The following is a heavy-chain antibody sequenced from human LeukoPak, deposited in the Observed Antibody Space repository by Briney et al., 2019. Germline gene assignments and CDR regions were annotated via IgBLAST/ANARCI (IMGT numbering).Heavy chain of an antibody. D-gene: IGHD2-21*02. Sequence: GGSPRLSCAASGFTFSSYGMHWVRQAPGKGLKWVAVIWYDGSNKYYADSVKGRFTISRDNSKNTLYLQMNSLRAEDTAVYYCARDLLAYCGGDCYCDYWGQGTLVTVSS. CDR2: IWYDGSNK. CDR1: GFTFSSYG. J-gene: IGHJ4*02. V-gene: IGHV3-33*01. CDR3: ARDLLAYCGGDCYCDY.